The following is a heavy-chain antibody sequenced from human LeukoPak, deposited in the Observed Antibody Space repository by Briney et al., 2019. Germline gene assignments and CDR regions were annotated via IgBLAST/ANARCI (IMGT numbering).Heavy chain of an antibody. CDR2: ISGSGGST. V-gene: IGHV3-23*01. D-gene: IGHD1/OR15-1a*01. CDR1: GCTFSSYA. Sequence: PGGSLRLSCAASGCTFSSYAMSRVRQAPGKGLGWVSAISGSGGSTYYADSVKGRFTISRDNSKNTLYLQMNSLRAEDTAVYYCAKRAPVAAAGTGRYFDYWGQGTLVTVSS. CDR3: AKRAPVAAAGTGRYFDY. J-gene: IGHJ4*02.